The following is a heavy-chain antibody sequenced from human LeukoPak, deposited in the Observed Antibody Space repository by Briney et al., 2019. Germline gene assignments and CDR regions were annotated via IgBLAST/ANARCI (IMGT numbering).Heavy chain of an antibody. J-gene: IGHJ4*02. CDR3: ARDKVGSTVVVPAFDY. CDR2: ISGSSSYI. D-gene: IGHD2-2*01. Sequence: GGSLRLSCAASGFTFSSYTMNWVRQAPGKGLEWGSFISGSSSYIYYADSVKGRFTISRDNAKNSLYLQMSSLRAEDTAVYYCARDKVGSTVVVPAFDYWGQGTLVTVSS. V-gene: IGHV3-21*01. CDR1: GFTFSSYT.